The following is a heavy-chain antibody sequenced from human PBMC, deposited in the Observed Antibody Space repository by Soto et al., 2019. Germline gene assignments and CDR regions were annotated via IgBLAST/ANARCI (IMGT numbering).Heavy chain of an antibody. Sequence: QVQLVQSGAEVKKPGASVKVSCKVSGYTLTELSMHWVRQAPGKGLEWMGGFDPEDGETIYAQKFQGRVTMTEDTSTDTAYMELSSLRSEDTAVYYCATSAEYYYGSGSPFGYWGQGTLVTVSS. CDR3: ATSAEYYYGSGSPFGY. CDR1: GYTLTELS. CDR2: FDPEDGET. V-gene: IGHV1-24*01. J-gene: IGHJ4*02. D-gene: IGHD3-10*01.